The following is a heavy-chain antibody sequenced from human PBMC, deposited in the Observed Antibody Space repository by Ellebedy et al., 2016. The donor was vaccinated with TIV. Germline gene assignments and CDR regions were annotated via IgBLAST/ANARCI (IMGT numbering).Heavy chain of an antibody. CDR2: IKYDGIEE. J-gene: IGHJ3*02. Sequence: GESLKISXAASGFTVSTNYMSWVRQAPGKGLEWVANIKYDGIEEYYVDSVKGRFTISRDNAKNSLYLQLSSLRAENTAVYYCARNPVIAGTDAFDIWGQGTLVTVSS. CDR3: ARNPVIAGTDAFDI. V-gene: IGHV3-7*01. D-gene: IGHD1-1*01. CDR1: GFTVSTNY.